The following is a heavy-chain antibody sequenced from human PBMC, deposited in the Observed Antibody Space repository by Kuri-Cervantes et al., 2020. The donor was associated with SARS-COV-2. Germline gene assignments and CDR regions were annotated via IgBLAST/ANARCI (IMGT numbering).Heavy chain of an antibody. V-gene: IGHV3-21*01. CDR1: GFTVSSNY. CDR3: ARDPSAVTPVY. Sequence: GESLKISCAASGFTVSSNYMSWVRQAPGKGLEWVSSISSSSSYIYYADSVKGRFTISRDNAKNSPYLQMNSLRAEDTAVYYCARDPSAVTPVYWGQGTLVTVSS. D-gene: IGHD4-17*01. CDR2: ISSSSSYI. J-gene: IGHJ4*02.